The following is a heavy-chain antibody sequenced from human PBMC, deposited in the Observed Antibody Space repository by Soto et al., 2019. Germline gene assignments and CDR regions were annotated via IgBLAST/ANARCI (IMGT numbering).Heavy chain of an antibody. CDR1: GGSISSYY. CDR2: IYYSGST. Sequence: SETLSLTCTVSGGSISSYYWSWIRQPPGKGLEWIGYIYYSGSTNYNPSLKSRVTISVDTSKNQFSLKLSSVTAEDTDVYYCAREKMGDAFDIWGQGAMVTVSS. CDR3: AREKMGDAFDI. V-gene: IGHV4-59*01. D-gene: IGHD2-8*01. J-gene: IGHJ3*02.